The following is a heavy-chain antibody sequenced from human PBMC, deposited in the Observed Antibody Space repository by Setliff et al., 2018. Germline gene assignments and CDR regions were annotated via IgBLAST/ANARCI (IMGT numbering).Heavy chain of an antibody. CDR3: TRQASPHPDSSGYYYDLRFYYYMDV. CDR1: GFTFSGSA. J-gene: IGHJ6*03. Sequence: GGSLRLSCAASGFTFSGSAMHWVRQASGKGLEWVGRIRSRPDNYATAYAASVKGRFTISRDDSKNTAYLQMNSLKTEDTAVYYCTRQASPHPDSSGYYYDLRFYYYMDVWGKGTTVTVYS. V-gene: IGHV3-73*01. CDR2: IRSRPDNYAT. D-gene: IGHD3-22*01.